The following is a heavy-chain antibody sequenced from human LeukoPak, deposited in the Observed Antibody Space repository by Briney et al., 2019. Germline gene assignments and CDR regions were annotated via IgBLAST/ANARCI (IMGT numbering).Heavy chain of an antibody. Sequence: SETLSLTCTVSGGSISSYYWSWIRQPPGKGLEWIGYIYYSGSTNYNPSLKSRVTISVDTSKNQFSLKLSSVTAADTAVYYCARCSHGSCDWFDPWGQGTLVTVSS. CDR1: GGSISSYY. J-gene: IGHJ5*02. CDR3: ARCSHGSCDWFDP. D-gene: IGHD3-10*01. CDR2: IYYSGST. V-gene: IGHV4-59*01.